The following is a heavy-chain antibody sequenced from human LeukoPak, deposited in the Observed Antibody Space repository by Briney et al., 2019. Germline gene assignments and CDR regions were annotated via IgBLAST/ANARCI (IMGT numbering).Heavy chain of an antibody. CDR3: ARESTTVTTHNWFDP. D-gene: IGHD4-17*01. Sequence: ASVKVSCKASGGTFSSYAISWVRQAPGQGLEWMGGIIPIFGTTNYARKFQGRVSITADESTSTAYMELSSLRSEDTAIYYCARESTTVTTHNWFDPWGQGTLVTVSS. V-gene: IGHV1-69*13. J-gene: IGHJ5*02. CDR1: GGTFSSYA. CDR2: IIPIFGTT.